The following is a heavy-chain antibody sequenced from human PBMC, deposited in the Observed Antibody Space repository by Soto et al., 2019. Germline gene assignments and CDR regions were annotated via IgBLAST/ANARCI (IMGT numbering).Heavy chain of an antibody. D-gene: IGHD2-2*01. J-gene: IGHJ3*02. Sequence: ASVKVSCKASGYTFTGYYMHWVRQAPGQGLEWMGWINPNSGGTNYAQKFQVWVTMTRDTSISTAYMELSRLRSDDTAVYYCATHYSRGDAFDIWGQGTMVTVSS. CDR3: ATHYSRGDAFDI. V-gene: IGHV1-2*04. CDR2: INPNSGGT. CDR1: GYTFTGYY.